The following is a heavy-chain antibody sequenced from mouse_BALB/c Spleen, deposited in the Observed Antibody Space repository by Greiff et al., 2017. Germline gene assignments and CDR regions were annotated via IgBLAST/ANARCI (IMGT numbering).Heavy chain of an antibody. CDR2: INPSSGYT. CDR1: GYTFTSYT. Sequence: QVQLQQSAAELARPGASVKMSCKASGYTFTSYTMHWVKQRPGQGLEWIGYINPSSGYTEYNQKFKDKTTLTADKSSSTAYMQLSSLTSEDSAVYYCARGYYGYYAMDDWGQGTSVTVSS. CDR3: ARGYYGYYAMDD. D-gene: IGHD1-2*01. V-gene: IGHV1-4*02. J-gene: IGHJ4*01.